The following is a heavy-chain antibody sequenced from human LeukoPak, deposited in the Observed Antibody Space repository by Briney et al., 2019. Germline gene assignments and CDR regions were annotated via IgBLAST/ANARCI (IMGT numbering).Heavy chain of an antibody. Sequence: SGGSLRLSCAASGFTFSSYAMSWVRQAPGKGLEWVSAISGSGGSTYYADSVKGRFTIFRDNSKNTLYLQMNSLRAEDTAVYYCAKEGSITMVRGSFYYFDYWGQGTLVTVSS. CDR1: GFTFSSYA. V-gene: IGHV3-23*01. D-gene: IGHD3-10*01. J-gene: IGHJ4*02. CDR2: ISGSGGST. CDR3: AKEGSITMVRGSFYYFDY.